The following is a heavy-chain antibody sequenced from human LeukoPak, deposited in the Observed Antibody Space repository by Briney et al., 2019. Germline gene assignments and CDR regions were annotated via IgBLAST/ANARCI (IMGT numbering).Heavy chain of an antibody. CDR2: IYSGDTT. J-gene: IGHJ4*02. CDR3: ARVSYYYGSGSYRPTAVYYFDY. CDR1: GFTVSDNY. D-gene: IGHD3-10*01. Sequence: GGSLRLSCAVSGFTVSDNYMSWVRQAPGKGLEWVSLIYSGDTTLYADSVKGRFTISRDISKNTLYLQMNSLRAEDTAVYYCARVSYYYGSGSYRPTAVYYFDYWGQGTLVTVSS. V-gene: IGHV3-53*01.